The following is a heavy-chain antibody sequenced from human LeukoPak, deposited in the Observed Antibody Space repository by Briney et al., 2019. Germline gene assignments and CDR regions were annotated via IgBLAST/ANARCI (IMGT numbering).Heavy chain of an antibody. J-gene: IGHJ6*02. CDR2: IYYSGST. Sequence: PSETLSLTCTVSGGSISSYYWSWIRQPPGKGLEWIGYIYYSGSTNYNPSLKSRVTISVDTSKNQFSQKLSSVTAADTAVYYCARMSAPPVGMDVWGQGTTVTVSS. V-gene: IGHV4-59*01. CDR1: GGSISSYY. CDR3: ARMSAPPVGMDV.